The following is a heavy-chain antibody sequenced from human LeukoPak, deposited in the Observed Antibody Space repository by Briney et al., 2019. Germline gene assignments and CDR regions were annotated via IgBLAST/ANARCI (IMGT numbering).Heavy chain of an antibody. Sequence: PSETLSLTCAVYGGSFSGYYWSWIRQPPGKGLEWIGEINHSGSTNYNPSLKSRVTISVDTSKNQFSLKLSSVTAADTAVYYCARRYRVRGVLFDYWGQGTLVTVSS. CDR2: INHSGST. V-gene: IGHV4-34*01. D-gene: IGHD3-10*01. J-gene: IGHJ4*02. CDR1: GGSFSGYY. CDR3: ARRYRVRGVLFDY.